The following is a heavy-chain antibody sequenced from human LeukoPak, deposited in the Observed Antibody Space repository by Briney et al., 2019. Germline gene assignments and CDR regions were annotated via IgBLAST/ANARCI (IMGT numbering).Heavy chain of an antibody. Sequence: GGSLRLSCAASGFIFSSYSMNWVRQAPGKGLEWVSYISNSGSTIYYADSVQGRFTISRDNAKNSLYLQMDSLRDEDTAVYYCARDPSSNRENWFDPWGQGTLVTVSS. D-gene: IGHD1-14*01. CDR1: GFIFSSYS. J-gene: IGHJ5*02. V-gene: IGHV3-48*02. CDR2: ISNSGSTI. CDR3: ARDPSSNRENWFDP.